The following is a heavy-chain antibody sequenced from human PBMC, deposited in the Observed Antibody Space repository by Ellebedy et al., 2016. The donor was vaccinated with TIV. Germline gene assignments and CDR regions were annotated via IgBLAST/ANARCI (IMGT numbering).Heavy chain of an antibody. V-gene: IGHV1-46*01. CDR1: GYTFTSYY. CDR2: INPSGGST. CDR3: ARVGPQAGGYDDGHTFDY. Sequence: AASVKVSCKASGYTFTSYYMHWVRQAPGQGLEWMGIINPSGGSTSYAQKFQGRVTMTRDTSTSTVYMELSSLRSEDTAVYYCARVGPQAGGYDDGHTFDYWGQGTLVTVSS. D-gene: IGHD5-12*01. J-gene: IGHJ4*02.